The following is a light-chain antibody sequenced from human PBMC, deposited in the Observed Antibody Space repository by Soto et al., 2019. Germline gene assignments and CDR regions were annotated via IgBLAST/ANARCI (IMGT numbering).Light chain of an antibody. CDR1: SXNIENNY. J-gene: IGLJ1*01. CDR3: GTWDSSLSVGV. V-gene: IGLV1-51*01. CDR2: DND. Sequence: QSVLTQPPSISATPGQKVTISCSGSSXNIENNYVSWYQQVPGTAPKLLIYDNDRRPSGIPDRFSGSKSGTSATLGITGLQTGDEADYYCGTWDSSLSVGVFGTGTKVTVL.